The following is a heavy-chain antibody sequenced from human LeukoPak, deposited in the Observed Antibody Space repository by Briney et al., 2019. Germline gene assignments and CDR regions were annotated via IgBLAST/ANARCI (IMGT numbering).Heavy chain of an antibody. CDR3: ARGGYYDLDY. J-gene: IGHJ4*02. CDR2: IYSGGST. D-gene: IGHD3-22*01. V-gene: IGHV3-53*01. Sequence: GGSLRLSCAASGFTVGSNYMSWVRQAPGKGLEWVSVIYSGGSTYYADSVKGRFTISRDNSNNTLYPQMTSLRAEDTAVYYCARGGYYDLDYWGQGTPVTVSS. CDR1: GFTVGSNY.